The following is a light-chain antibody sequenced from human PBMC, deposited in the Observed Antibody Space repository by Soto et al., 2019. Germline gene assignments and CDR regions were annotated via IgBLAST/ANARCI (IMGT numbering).Light chain of an antibody. CDR3: SSSTSSSTWV. CDR2: EVS. V-gene: IGLV2-14*01. CDR1: SSDVGASNY. Sequence: QSALTQPASVSGSPGQSITISCTGTSSDVGASNYVSWYQQHPGRAPKLMIYEVSSRPSGVSNRFSGSKSGSTASLTISGLQAEDEADYYCSSSTSSSTWVFGGGTKVTVL. J-gene: IGLJ3*02.